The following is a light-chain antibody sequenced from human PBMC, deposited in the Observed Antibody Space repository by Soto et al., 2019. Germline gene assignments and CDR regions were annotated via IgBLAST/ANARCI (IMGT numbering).Light chain of an antibody. V-gene: IGKV2-28*01. CDR1: QSLLHSNGYNY. Sequence: DIVMTQSPLSLPVTPGEPASISCRSSQSLLHSNGYNYLDWYLQKPGQSPQLLIYLGSNRASGVPDRFSGSRSGTDFTLKISRVEAEDVGVYYCIQALQSPLTFGGGTKVDIK. CDR3: IQALQSPLT. CDR2: LGS. J-gene: IGKJ4*01.